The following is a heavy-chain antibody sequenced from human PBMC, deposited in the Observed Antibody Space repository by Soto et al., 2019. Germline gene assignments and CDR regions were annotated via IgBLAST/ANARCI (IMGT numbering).Heavy chain of an antibody. J-gene: IGHJ6*02. Sequence: ASVKVSCKASGYTFTSYGISWVRQAPGQGLEWMGWISAYHGNTNYAQKLQGRVTMTTDTSTSTAYMELRSLRSDDTAVYYGARENLTGITIIYYGMDVWGQGTTVTVSS. CDR2: ISAYHGNT. D-gene: IGHD3-9*01. CDR1: GYTFTSYG. CDR3: ARENLTGITIIYYGMDV. V-gene: IGHV1-18*04.